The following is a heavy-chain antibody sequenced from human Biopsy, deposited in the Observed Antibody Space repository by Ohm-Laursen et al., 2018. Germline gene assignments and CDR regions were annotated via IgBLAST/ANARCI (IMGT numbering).Heavy chain of an antibody. CDR2: ITGSGGST. CDR3: ASDLNGDPSAFDY. D-gene: IGHD4-17*01. J-gene: IGHJ4*02. Sequence: SLRLSCAASGFTFSIYAMSWVRQAPGKGPEWVSAITGSGGSTFYADSVKGRFTISRDNSKNTLHLQMNSLRAADTAIYYCASDLNGDPSAFDYWGQGTPVTVSS. V-gene: IGHV3-23*01. CDR1: GFTFSIYA.